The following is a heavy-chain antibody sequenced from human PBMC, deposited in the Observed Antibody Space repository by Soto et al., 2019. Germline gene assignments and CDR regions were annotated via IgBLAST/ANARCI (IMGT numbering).Heavy chain of an antibody. D-gene: IGHD6-13*01. CDR2: IIPKFGTA. Sequence: QVQLVQSGAEVKKPGSSVKVSCKASGGTFSTYVISWVRQAPGQGLEWMGGIIPKFGTAHYAQKFQGRVTITADEATSTAYVELSSLRSEDTAVYYCARIKDRSRWFEFPYFDYWGQGTLVTVSS. J-gene: IGHJ4*02. V-gene: IGHV1-69*01. CDR1: GGTFSTYV. CDR3: ARIKDRSRWFEFPYFDY.